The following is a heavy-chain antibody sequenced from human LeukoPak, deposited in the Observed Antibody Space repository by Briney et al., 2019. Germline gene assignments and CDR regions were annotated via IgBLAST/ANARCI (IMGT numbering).Heavy chain of an antibody. J-gene: IGHJ3*02. V-gene: IGHV1-69*13. Sequence: EASVKVSCKASGGTFSSYAISWVRQAPGQGVEWMGGIIPIFGTANYAQKFQGRVTITADESTSTAYMELSSLRSEDTAVYYCARGNILRYFDWLLSVDAFDIWGQGTMVTVSS. CDR3: ARGNILRYFDWLLSVDAFDI. CDR1: GGTFSSYA. D-gene: IGHD3-9*01. CDR2: IIPIFGTA.